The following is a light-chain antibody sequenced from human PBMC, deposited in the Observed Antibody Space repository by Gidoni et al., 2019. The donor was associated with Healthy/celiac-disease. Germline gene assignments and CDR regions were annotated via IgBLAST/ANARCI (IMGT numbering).Light chain of an antibody. V-gene: IGKV3-15*01. Sequence: ELVMTQSPSTLPGSPGERATLSCRASQSVSSNLAWYQQKPGQAPRLLIYGASTRATGIPARFSGSGSGTEFTLTISSLQSEDFAVYYCQQYNNWPPTFGQGTKVEIK. CDR1: QSVSSN. CDR3: QQYNNWPPT. CDR2: GAS. J-gene: IGKJ1*01.